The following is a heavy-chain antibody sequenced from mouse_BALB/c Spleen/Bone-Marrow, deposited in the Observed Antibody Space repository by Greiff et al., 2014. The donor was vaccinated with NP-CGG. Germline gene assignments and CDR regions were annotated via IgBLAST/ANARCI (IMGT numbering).Heavy chain of an antibody. D-gene: IGHD2-4*01. V-gene: IGHV10-1*02. Sequence: EVKLVESGGGLVQPKGSLKLSCAASGFTFNTYAMNWVRQAPGKGLEWVARIRSKSNNYATYYADSVKDRFTISRDDSQSMLYLQMKNLKTEDTALYYGVRKNYDSAWFAYGGQGTLVTVSA. J-gene: IGHJ3*01. CDR1: GFTFNTYA. CDR2: IRSKSNNYAT. CDR3: VRKNYDSAWFAY.